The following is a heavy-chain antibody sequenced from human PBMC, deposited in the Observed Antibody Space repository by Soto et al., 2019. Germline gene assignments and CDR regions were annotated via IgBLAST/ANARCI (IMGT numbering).Heavy chain of an antibody. CDR1: GGSISSYY. Sequence: SETLSLTCTVSGGSISSYYWSWIRQPPGKGLEWIGYIYYSGSTNYNPSLKSRVTISVDTSKNQFSLKLSSVTAADTAVYYCARGNARGVIRNWFDPWGQGTLVTVSS. CDR2: IYYSGST. CDR3: ARGNARGVIRNWFDP. V-gene: IGHV4-59*01. J-gene: IGHJ5*02. D-gene: IGHD3-10*02.